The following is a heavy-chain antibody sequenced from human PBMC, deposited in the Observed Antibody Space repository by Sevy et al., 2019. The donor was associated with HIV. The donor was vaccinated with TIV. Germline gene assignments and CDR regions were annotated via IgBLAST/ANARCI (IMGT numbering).Heavy chain of an antibody. D-gene: IGHD3-3*01. J-gene: IGHJ4*02. V-gene: IGHV4-59*01. CDR2: IYYSGTT. Sequence: SETLSLTCTVSDGSITSYYWTWIRQPPAKELEWIGYIYYSGTTNYNPALKSRVTISVDTSKNQFSLKPNSVTAADTAVYYCARVYNDFWSGYDWGQGIRVTVSS. CDR3: ARVYNDFWSGYD. CDR1: DGSITSYY.